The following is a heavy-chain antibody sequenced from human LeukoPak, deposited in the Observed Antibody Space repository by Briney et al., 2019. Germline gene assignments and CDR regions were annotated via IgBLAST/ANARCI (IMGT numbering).Heavy chain of an antibody. CDR3: ARSKALWFGELSRRFDY. Sequence: SETLSLTCAVYGGSFSGYYWSWIRQPPGKGLEWIGAINHSGSTNYNPSLKRRVTISVDTSKNQFSLKLSSVTAADTAVYYCARSKALWFGELSRRFDYWGQGTLVTVSS. CDR1: GGSFSGYY. V-gene: IGHV4-34*01. J-gene: IGHJ4*02. D-gene: IGHD3-10*01. CDR2: INHSGST.